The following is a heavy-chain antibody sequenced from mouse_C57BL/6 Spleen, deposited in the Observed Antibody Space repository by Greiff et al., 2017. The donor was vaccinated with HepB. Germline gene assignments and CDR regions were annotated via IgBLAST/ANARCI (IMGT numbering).Heavy chain of an antibody. CDR3: ARREDSSGYDYAMDY. J-gene: IGHJ4*01. V-gene: IGHV5-6*01. D-gene: IGHD3-2*02. CDR2: ISSGGSYT. Sequence: EVQLVESGGDLVKPGGSLKLSCAASGFTFSSYGMSWVRQTPDKRLEWVATISSGGSYTYYPDSVKGRFTISRDNAKNTLYLQMSSLKSEDTAMYYCARREDSSGYDYAMDYWGQGTSVTVSS. CDR1: GFTFSSYG.